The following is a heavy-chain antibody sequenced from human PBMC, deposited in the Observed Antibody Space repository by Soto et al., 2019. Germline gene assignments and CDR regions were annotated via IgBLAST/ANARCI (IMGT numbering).Heavy chain of an antibody. CDR1: GDSVTSHY. CDR2: INYSGSS. V-gene: IGHV4-59*02. Sequence: SETLSLTCSFSGDSVTSHYLTWIRQSPEKGLEWIGYINYSGSSNYNPSLKSRVTISVDRSKNQFSLKLSSVTAADTAVYYCARGRPGIAAAGIGPNFDYWGQGTLVTVSS. CDR3: ARGRPGIAAAGIGPNFDY. D-gene: IGHD6-13*01. J-gene: IGHJ4*02.